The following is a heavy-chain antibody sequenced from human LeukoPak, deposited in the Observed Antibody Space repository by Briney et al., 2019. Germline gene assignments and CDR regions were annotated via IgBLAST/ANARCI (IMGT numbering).Heavy chain of an antibody. D-gene: IGHD3-22*01. J-gene: IGHJ4*02. Sequence: GESLKISCKGSGYSFTSYWIGWVRQMPGKGLEWMGIIYPGDSDTRYSPSFQDQVTISADKSISTAYLQWSSLKASDTAMYYCARHGPDYYDSSGYYWAHYFDYWGQGTLVTVSS. CDR2: IYPGDSDT. V-gene: IGHV5-51*01. CDR3: ARHGPDYYDSSGYYWAHYFDY. CDR1: GYSFTSYW.